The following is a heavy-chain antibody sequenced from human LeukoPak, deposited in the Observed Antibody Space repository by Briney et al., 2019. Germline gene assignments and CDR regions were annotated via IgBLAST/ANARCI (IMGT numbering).Heavy chain of an antibody. Sequence: PGGSLRLSCAAPGFTFSSYEMNWGRQAPGKGLEWVSYISGSGSIIYYADSVKGRFTISKDNAKNSLYLQMNSLRAEDTAVYYCARVCSSGRLIWGQGTMVTVPS. CDR2: ISGSGSII. J-gene: IGHJ3*02. V-gene: IGHV3-48*03. D-gene: IGHD6-19*01. CDR1: GFTFSSYE. CDR3: ARVCSSGRLI.